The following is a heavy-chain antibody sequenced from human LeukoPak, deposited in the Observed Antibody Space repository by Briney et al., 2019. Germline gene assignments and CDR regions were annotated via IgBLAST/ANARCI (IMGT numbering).Heavy chain of an antibody. CDR2: IYHSGST. J-gene: IGHJ3*02. V-gene: IGHV4-39*07. CDR1: GGSISSGGYY. D-gene: IGHD3-22*01. CDR3: ARDGTLSSGDAFDI. Sequence: PSQTLPLTCTVSGGSISSGGYYWGWIRQPPGKGLEWIGSIYHSGSTYYNPSLESRVTISVDTSKNQFSLKLTSVTAADTAVYYCARDGTLSSGDAFDIWGQGTMVTVSS.